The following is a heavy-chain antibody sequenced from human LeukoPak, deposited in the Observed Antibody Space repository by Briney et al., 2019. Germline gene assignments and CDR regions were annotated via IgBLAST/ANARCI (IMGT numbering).Heavy chain of an antibody. CDR1: GGSISSSSYY. D-gene: IGHD6-19*01. V-gene: IGHV4-39*01. J-gene: IGHJ4*02. Sequence: SETLSLTCTVSGGSISSSSYYWGWIRQPPGKGLEWIGSIYYSGSTYYNPSLKSRVTISIDTSKNQFSLKLSSVTAADTAVYYCARAVAGTLDYWGQGTLVTVSS. CDR2: IYYSGST. CDR3: ARAVAGTLDY.